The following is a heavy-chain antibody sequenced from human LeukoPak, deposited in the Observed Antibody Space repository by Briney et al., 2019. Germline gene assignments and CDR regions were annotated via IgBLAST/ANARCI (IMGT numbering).Heavy chain of an antibody. V-gene: IGHV3-23*01. CDR1: GFTFSSYA. Sequence: GGSLRLSCAASGFTFSSYAMSWVRQAPGKGLEWVSAISGSGGSTYYADSVKGRFTISRDNSRNTLYLQMSSLRTEDTALYYCAKVQQLATIYYFDYWGQGSLVTVSS. CDR2: ISGSGGST. CDR3: AKVQQLATIYYFDY. J-gene: IGHJ4*02. D-gene: IGHD6-13*01.